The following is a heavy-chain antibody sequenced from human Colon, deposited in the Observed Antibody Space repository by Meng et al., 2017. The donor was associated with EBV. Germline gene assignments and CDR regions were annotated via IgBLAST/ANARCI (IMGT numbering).Heavy chain of an antibody. V-gene: IGHV4-34*01. D-gene: IGHD4-17*01. CDR3: TTLYGDSIS. Sequence: QVQLQQWGAGLLKPSETLSLTCTVSGGSFSGYYWRWIRQSPGKGLEWIGEIYHSGRTNYNPSVKSRVSMSVDKSQNHFSLRLSSVTAADTAVYYCTTLYGDSISWGQGTLVTVSS. CDR2: IYHSGRT. CDR1: GGSFSGYY. J-gene: IGHJ4*02.